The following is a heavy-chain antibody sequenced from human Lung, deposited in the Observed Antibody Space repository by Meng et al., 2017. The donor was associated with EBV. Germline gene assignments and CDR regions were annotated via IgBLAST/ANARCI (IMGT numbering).Heavy chain of an antibody. D-gene: IGHD2-21*01. Sequence: QVQLQDSGPGLVGPSQTLSLTCTVSGGSMSSGNYYWSWIRQPPGKGLEWIGYIHHSGSAYYNPSLKSRVSISVDTSKNQFSLNLNSMTAADTAVYYCASFDHIPRRNYFDYWGQGTLVTVSS. CDR2: IHHSGSA. V-gene: IGHV4-30-4*01. J-gene: IGHJ4*02. CDR1: GGSMSSGNYY. CDR3: ASFDHIPRRNYFDY.